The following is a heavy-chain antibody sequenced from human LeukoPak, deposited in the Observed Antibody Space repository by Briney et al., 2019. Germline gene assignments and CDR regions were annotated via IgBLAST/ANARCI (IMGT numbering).Heavy chain of an antibody. CDR1: GGSIDNSTYH. Sequence: SETLSLTCTVSGGSIDNSTYHWGWIRQPPGKGVEWIGAIYYLGGALYSSSLESRVTISVDTSNNQFSLKLHSVTAADTGTYYCARGTPFDFWGQGILVIVS. J-gene: IGHJ4*02. V-gene: IGHV4-39*01. CDR3: ARGTPFDF. CDR2: IYYLGGA. D-gene: IGHD1-14*01.